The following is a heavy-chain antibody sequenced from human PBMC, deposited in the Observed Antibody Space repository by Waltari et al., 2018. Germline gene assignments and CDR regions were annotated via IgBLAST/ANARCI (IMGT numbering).Heavy chain of an antibody. J-gene: IGHJ6*03. D-gene: IGHD3-10*01. CDR3: AREVGGAFYYYMDV. Sequence: QVQLVQSGAEVKKPGSSVKVSCKASGGTFSTYAVTWVRQAPGQGLEWMGGIIPIIGIPNFAQKFQGRVTISADKSTNTSYMELSSLRSEDTAVYYCAREVGGAFYYYMDVWGKGTTVTVSS. V-gene: IGHV1-69*10. CDR2: IIPIIGIP. CDR1: GGTFSTYA.